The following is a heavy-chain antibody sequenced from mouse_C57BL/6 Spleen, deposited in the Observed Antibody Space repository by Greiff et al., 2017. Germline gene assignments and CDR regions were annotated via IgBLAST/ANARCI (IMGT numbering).Heavy chain of an antibody. CDR2: ISYDGSN. V-gene: IGHV3-6*01. Sequence: EVQLQQSGPGLVKPSQSLSLTCSVTGYSITSGYYWNWIRQFPGNKLEWMGYISYDGSNNYNPSLKNRISITRDTSKNQVFLKLNSLTTEDTATYYCARKGALAITTVVADAMDYWGQGTSVTVSS. CDR1: GYSITSGYY. J-gene: IGHJ4*01. CDR3: ARKGALAITTVVADAMDY. D-gene: IGHD1-1*01.